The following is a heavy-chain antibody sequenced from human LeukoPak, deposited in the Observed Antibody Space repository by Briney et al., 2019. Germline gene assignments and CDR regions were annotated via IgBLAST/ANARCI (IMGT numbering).Heavy chain of an antibody. V-gene: IGHV3-30*04. J-gene: IGHJ6*04. CDR3: ARDRVRGLIVFGGMDV. Sequence: PGRSLRLSCAASGFTFGSYAMHWVRQAPGTGLEWVALTSYDGGNKYYADSVQGRFTISGDNSKNTLHLQMNSLRPEDTAVYYCARDRVRGLIVFGGMDVWGKGTTVTVSS. CDR1: GFTFGSYA. CDR2: TSYDGGNK. D-gene: IGHD3-10*01.